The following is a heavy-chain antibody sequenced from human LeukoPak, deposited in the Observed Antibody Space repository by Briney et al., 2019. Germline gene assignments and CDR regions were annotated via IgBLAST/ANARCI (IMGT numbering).Heavy chain of an antibody. D-gene: IGHD1-26*01. CDR2: HNPNSGGS. V-gene: IGHV1-2*02. Sequence: AAVKVSCKASGYTFTGYYMHWVRQAPGQGLEWMGWHNPNSGGSNYAQKFQDRVTMTRDTSISTAYMELSSLRSDDTAVYYCARDRPRGPTVLNEAFDIWGQGTMVTVSS. J-gene: IGHJ3*02. CDR3: ARDRPRGPTVLNEAFDI. CDR1: GYTFTGYY.